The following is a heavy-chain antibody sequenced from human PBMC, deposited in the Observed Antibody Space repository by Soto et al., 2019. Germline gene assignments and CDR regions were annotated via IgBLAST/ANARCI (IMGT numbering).Heavy chain of an antibody. CDR2: IQSGGPT. V-gene: IGHV3-66*01. D-gene: IGHD2-15*01. CDR3: ARDDVLCDGGRCHGVPFDV. J-gene: IGHJ6*04. CDR1: GFTVSSKY. Sequence: GGSLRLSCAASGFTVSSKYMSWVRQAPGKGLEWVSLIQSGGPTYYADSVKGRFTISRDTSENTVHLPMDSLRAEDTAVYYCARDDVLCDGGRCHGVPFDVWGKGTKVTVSS.